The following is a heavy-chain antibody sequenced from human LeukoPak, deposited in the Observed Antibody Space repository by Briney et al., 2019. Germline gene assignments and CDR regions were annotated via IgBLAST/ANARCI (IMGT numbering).Heavy chain of an antibody. CDR3: AKRLGYYDSSGFDY. J-gene: IGHJ4*02. CDR2: ISGSGGNT. CDR1: GFTFNNYA. D-gene: IGHD3-22*01. V-gene: IGHV3-23*01. Sequence: GGSLRLSCAASGFTFNNYAMNWVRQAPGKGLEWVSSISGSGGNTYYADSVKGRFTISRDNSKNTLYLQMNGLRAEDTAVYYCAKRLGYYDSSGFDYWGQGTLVTVSS.